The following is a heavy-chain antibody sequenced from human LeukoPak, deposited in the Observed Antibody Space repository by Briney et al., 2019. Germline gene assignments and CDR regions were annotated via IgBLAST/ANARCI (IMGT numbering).Heavy chain of an antibody. CDR3: ARDTGLLGATLGYFDY. CDR2: IKQDGSEK. CDR1: GFTLSSYW. V-gene: IGHV3-7*01. Sequence: GGSLRLSCAASGFTLSSYWMSWVRQAPGKGLEWVANIKQDGSEKYYVDSVKGRFTMSRDNAKNSLYLQMNSLRAEDTAVYFCARDTGLLGATLGYFDYWGQGTLVTVSS. J-gene: IGHJ4*02. D-gene: IGHD1-26*01.